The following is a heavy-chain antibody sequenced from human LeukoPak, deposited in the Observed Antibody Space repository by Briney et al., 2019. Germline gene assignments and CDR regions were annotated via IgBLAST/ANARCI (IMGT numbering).Heavy chain of an antibody. CDR1: GGSFSGYY. Sequence: SETLSLTCAVYGGSFSGYYWSWIRQPPGKGLEWIGEIHHSGSTNYNPSLKSRVTISVDTYKNKISLQLSSVTAADTAVYYCARGLTMVRGVIRNWGQGTLVTVSS. CDR2: IHHSGST. CDR3: ARGLTMVRGVIRN. V-gene: IGHV4-34*01. J-gene: IGHJ4*02. D-gene: IGHD3-10*01.